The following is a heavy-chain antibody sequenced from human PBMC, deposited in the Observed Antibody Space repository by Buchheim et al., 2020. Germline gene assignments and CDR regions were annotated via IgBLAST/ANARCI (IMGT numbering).Heavy chain of an antibody. CDR1: GGSISSGGYY. J-gene: IGHJ4*02. CDR2: IYHDGSP. Sequence: QVQLQESGPGLVKASQTLSLTCTVSGGSISSGGYYWNWIRQHPGKGLEWIGYIYHDGSPYYNPSLKSRVTVSVDTSKNQFSLKLTSVTAADTAVYYCATRTIAAAAIFDLWGQGIL. CDR3: ATRTIAAAAIFDL. V-gene: IGHV4-31*03. D-gene: IGHD6-13*01.